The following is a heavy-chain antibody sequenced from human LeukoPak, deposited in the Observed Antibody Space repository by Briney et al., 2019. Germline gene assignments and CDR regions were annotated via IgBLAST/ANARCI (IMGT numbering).Heavy chain of an antibody. V-gene: IGHV1-2*02. CDR3: ARSGSTGYSLDY. CDR1: GYTFTGYY. D-gene: IGHD3-22*01. Sequence: ASVKVSCKASGYTFTGYYMHWVRQAPGQGLEWMGWINPNSGGTNYAQKFQGRVTMTRDTSISTAYMELSRLRSDDTAVYFCARSGSTGYSLDYWGQGTLVTVSS. J-gene: IGHJ4*02. CDR2: INPNSGGT.